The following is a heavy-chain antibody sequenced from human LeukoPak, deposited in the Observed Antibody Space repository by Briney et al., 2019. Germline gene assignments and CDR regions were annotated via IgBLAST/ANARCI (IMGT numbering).Heavy chain of an antibody. V-gene: IGHV3-23*01. J-gene: IGHJ4*02. CDR1: GFTFSGAA. CDR3: AKGPQVGSGYHPDF. CDR2: ITGSDDRT. D-gene: IGHD3-22*01. Sequence: PGGSLRLSCAASGFTFSGAAMTWVRQAPGKGLEWVSTITGSDDRTYYADSVKGRFTISRDYSKNTLRLQMSSLTVEDTAIYYCAKGPQVGSGYHPDFWGREPWSPSPQ.